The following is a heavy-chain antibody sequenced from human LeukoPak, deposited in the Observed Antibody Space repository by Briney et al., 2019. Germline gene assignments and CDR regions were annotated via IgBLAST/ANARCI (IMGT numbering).Heavy chain of an antibody. CDR3: AKDAGVGATGALDY. J-gene: IGHJ4*02. CDR1: GFTFGDYT. CDR2: ISWDGGST. Sequence: PGGSLRLSCAASGFTFGDYTMHWVRQAPGKGLEWVSLISWDGGSTYYADSVKGRFTISRDNSKNSLYLQTNSLRTEDTALYYCAKDAGVGATGALDYWGQGTLVTVSS. D-gene: IGHD1-26*01. V-gene: IGHV3-43*01.